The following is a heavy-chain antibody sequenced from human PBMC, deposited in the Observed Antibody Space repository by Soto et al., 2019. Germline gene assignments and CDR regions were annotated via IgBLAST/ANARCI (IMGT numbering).Heavy chain of an antibody. CDR3: ARVLGYCSVGSCYLYGRPFDY. V-gene: IGHV1-18*01. CDR2: ISAYNGNT. D-gene: IGHD2-15*01. CDR1: GYTFTSYG. Sequence: ASVKVSCKASGYTFTSYGISWVRQAPGQGLEWMGWISAYNGNTNYAQKLQGRVTMTTDTSTSTAYMELRSLRSDDTAVYYCARVLGYCSVGSCYLYGRPFDYWGQGTLVTVYS. J-gene: IGHJ4*02.